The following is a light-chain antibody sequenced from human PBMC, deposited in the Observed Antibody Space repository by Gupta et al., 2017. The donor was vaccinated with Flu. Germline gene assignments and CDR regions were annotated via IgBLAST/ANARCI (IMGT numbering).Light chain of an antibody. CDR2: GAS. V-gene: IGKV3-15*01. Sequence: ATLSLSPGERATLSCRASQSVRSNLAWYQQKPGQAPRLLIYGASTRATGIPARFSCSGSGTEFTLTIDSLQSEDFAIYYCQQYGYWPLGAFGPGTKVEMK. CDR3: QQYGYWPLGA. CDR1: QSVRSN. J-gene: IGKJ3*01.